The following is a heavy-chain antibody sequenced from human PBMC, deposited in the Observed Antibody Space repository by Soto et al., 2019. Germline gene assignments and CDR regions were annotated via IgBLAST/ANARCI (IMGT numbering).Heavy chain of an antibody. D-gene: IGHD2-15*01. CDR3: ARGRYCSGGSCHSPFDY. V-gene: IGHV1-18*01. CDR1: GYTFNIYG. Sequence: QVQLVQSGAEVKKPGASVKVSCKASGYTFNIYGISWVRQAPGQGLEWMGWISGYKGNTDYAQKLQGRVTMTTDTSTSTAFMELRSLRSDDTAVYYCARGRYCSGGSCHSPFDYWGQGTLVTVSS. J-gene: IGHJ4*02. CDR2: ISGYKGNT.